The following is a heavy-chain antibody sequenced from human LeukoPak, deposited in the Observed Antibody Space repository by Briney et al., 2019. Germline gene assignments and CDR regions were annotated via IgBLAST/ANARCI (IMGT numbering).Heavy chain of an antibody. CDR1: GYTFTNHG. Sequence: GASVKVSCKASGYTFTNHGFSWVRQAPGQGLEWMGWISTYNGDTNYAQNLQGRVTMTTDTSTSTAYMEMRSLRSDDTAVYYCARDCSSTSCYNVYWGQGTLATVSP. V-gene: IGHV1-18*01. D-gene: IGHD2-2*02. CDR3: ARDCSSTSCYNVY. CDR2: ISTYNGDT. J-gene: IGHJ4*02.